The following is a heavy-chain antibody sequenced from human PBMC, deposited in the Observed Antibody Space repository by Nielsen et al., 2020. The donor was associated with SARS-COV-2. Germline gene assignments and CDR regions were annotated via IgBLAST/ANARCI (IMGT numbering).Heavy chain of an antibody. D-gene: IGHD6-13*01. V-gene: IGHV4-34*01. CDR3: ASKGIAAASFDY. J-gene: IGHJ4*02. CDR1: GGSFSGYY. CDR2: INHSGST. Sequence: SETLSLTCAVYGGSFSGYYWSWIRQPPGKGLEWIGEINHSGSTNYNPSLKSRVTISVDTSKNQFSLKLSSVTAADTAVYYCASKGIAAASFDYWGQGTLVTVSS.